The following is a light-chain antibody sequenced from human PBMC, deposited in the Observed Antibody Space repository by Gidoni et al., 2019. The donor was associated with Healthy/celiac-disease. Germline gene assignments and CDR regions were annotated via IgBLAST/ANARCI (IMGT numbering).Light chain of an antibody. J-gene: IGKJ4*01. CDR1: QGISSY. Sequence: DIQLTQYPSFLSASVGDRVTITCRASQGISSYLAWYQQQPGKAPKLMIYAASTLQSGVPSRFSGSGSGTEFTLTISSLQPEDFATYYCQQLNSYSFTFGGGTKVEIK. V-gene: IGKV1-9*01. CDR3: QQLNSYSFT. CDR2: AAS.